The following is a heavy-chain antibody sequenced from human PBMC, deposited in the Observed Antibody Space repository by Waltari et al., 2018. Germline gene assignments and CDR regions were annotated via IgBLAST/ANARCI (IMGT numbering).Heavy chain of an antibody. Sequence: QVQLVESGGGVVQPGRSLRLSCAASGFTFSSYAMHWVRQAPGKGLEWVAVISYDGSNKYYADSVKGRFTISRDNYKNMVYLEMNSLRAEDTAVYYCAKQSPSYTRGWYPLESWGPGTLVTVSP. CDR1: GFTFSSYA. CDR3: AKQSPSYTRGWYPLES. CDR2: ISYDGSNK. J-gene: IGHJ4*02. V-gene: IGHV3-30*07. D-gene: IGHD6-19*01.